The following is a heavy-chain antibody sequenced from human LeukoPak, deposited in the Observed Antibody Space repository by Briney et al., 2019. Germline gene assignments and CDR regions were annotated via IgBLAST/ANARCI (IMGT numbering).Heavy chain of an antibody. CDR3: ARPYYYDSRIDP. Sequence: ASQTLSLTCTVSGGSISSGDYYWSWIRQPPGKGLEWVAYMYYSGSTYYNPSLKSRVTMSADTSKNQLSLKLSSVTAADTAVYYCARPYYYDSRIDPWGQGILVTVSS. V-gene: IGHV4-30-4*01. D-gene: IGHD3-22*01. CDR1: GGSISSGDYY. J-gene: IGHJ5*02. CDR2: MYYSGST.